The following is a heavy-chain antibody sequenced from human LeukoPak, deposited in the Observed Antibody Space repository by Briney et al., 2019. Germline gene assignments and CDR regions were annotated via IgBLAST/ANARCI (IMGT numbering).Heavy chain of an antibody. V-gene: IGHV4-30-2*01. D-gene: IGHD6-19*01. CDR3: ARGDLAVAGTFKRWYFDY. CDR1: GGSISSGGYY. Sequence: PSQTLSLTCTVFGGSISSGGYYWSWIRQPPGKGLEWIGYIYHSGSTYYNPSLKSRVTISVDRSKNQFSLKLSSVTAADTAVYYCARGDLAVAGTFKRWYFDYWGQGTLVTVSS. CDR2: IYHSGST. J-gene: IGHJ4*02.